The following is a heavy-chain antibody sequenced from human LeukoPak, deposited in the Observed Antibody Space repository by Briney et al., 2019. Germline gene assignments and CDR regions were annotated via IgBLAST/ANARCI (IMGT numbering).Heavy chain of an antibody. CDR3: ARGEYYYDSSGYFDY. CDR2: IKQDGSEK. D-gene: IGHD3-22*01. CDR1: GFTFSSYW. V-gene: IGHV3-7*04. J-gene: IGHJ4*02. Sequence: QPGGSLRLSCAASGFTFSSYWMSWVRQAPGKGLEWVANIKQDGSEKYYVDSVKGRFTISRDNAKNSLYLQMNSLRAEDTAVYYCARGEYYYDSSGYFDYWGQGTLVTVSS.